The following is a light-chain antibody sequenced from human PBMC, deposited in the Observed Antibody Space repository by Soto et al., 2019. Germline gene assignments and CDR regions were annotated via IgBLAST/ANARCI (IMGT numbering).Light chain of an antibody. CDR2: DAS. CDR1: QSVSSF. Sequence: ETLLTQSPATLSLSPGESATPSCRASQSVSSFLVWYQQKPGQAPRLLIYDASNRATGIPARLSGSGSGTDFTLTISSLEPEDFAVYYCQQRSNWPLTFGGGTKVEIK. J-gene: IGKJ4*01. V-gene: IGKV3-11*01. CDR3: QQRSNWPLT.